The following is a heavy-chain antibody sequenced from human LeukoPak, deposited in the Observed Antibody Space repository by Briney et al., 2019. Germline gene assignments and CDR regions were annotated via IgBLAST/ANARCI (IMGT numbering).Heavy chain of an antibody. CDR3: ARVFRPSLTVFIIRGAFDI. J-gene: IGHJ3*02. Sequence: RGSLRLSCTASGFTFCSYSLNCVRETPGKGLEWVSPVRTDRNYIYYADSVKGLFTISRDNDKNSLYLQMNSLRVEDTAVYYCARVFRPSLTVFIIRGAFDIWGQGTMVTVSS. D-gene: IGHD3-3*01. CDR2: VRTDRNYI. CDR1: GFTFCSYS. V-gene: IGHV3-21*01.